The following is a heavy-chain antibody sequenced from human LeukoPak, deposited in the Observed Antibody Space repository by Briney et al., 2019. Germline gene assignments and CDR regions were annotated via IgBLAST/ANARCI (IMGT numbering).Heavy chain of an antibody. Sequence: SETLSLTCAVYGGSFSGYYWSWIRQHPGKGLEWIGYIYYSGSTYYNPSLKSRVTISVDTSKNQFSLKLSSVTAADTAVYYCARDCRWAARPDYYYYYGMDVWGQGTTVTVSS. J-gene: IGHJ6*02. CDR3: ARDCRWAARPDYYYYYGMDV. D-gene: IGHD6-6*01. CDR2: IYYSGST. V-gene: IGHV4-31*11. CDR1: GGSFSGYY.